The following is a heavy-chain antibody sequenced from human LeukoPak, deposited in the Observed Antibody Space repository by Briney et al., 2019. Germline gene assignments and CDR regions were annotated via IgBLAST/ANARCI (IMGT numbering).Heavy chain of an antibody. V-gene: IGHV3-23*01. J-gene: IGHJ5*02. CDR1: GFTFSSYA. CDR3: AKDGYSYGPYNWFDP. Sequence: PGGSLRLSCAASGFTFSSYAMSWVRQAPGKGPEWVSAISGSGGSTYYADSVKGRFTISRDNSKNTLYLQMNSPRAEDTAVYYCAKDGYSYGPYNWFDPWGQGTLVTVSS. CDR2: ISGSGGST. D-gene: IGHD5-18*01.